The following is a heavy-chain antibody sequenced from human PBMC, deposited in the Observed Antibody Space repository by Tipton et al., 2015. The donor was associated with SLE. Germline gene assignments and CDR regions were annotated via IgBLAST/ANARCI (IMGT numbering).Heavy chain of an antibody. CDR3: ASTIFGVDTLFDP. V-gene: IGHV1-8*01. Sequence: QVQLVQSGGEVKKPGASVKVSCQASGYTFTSYDINWVRQATGQGLEWMGWMNPNSGNTGYAQKFQGRVTMTRNTSISTAYMELSSLRSEDTAVYYCASTIFGVDTLFDPWGQGTLVTVSS. D-gene: IGHD3-3*01. CDR1: GYTFTSYD. J-gene: IGHJ5*02. CDR2: MNPNSGNT.